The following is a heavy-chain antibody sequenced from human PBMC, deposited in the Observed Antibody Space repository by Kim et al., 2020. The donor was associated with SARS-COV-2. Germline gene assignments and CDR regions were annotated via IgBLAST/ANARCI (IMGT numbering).Heavy chain of an antibody. D-gene: IGHD3-10*01. CDR2: ISYDGSNK. J-gene: IGHJ1*01. V-gene: IGHV3-33*05. CDR1: GFTFSSYG. CDR3: AIDRFYEGITIVGGVIGH. Sequence: GGSLRLSCAASGFTFSSYGMHWVRQAPGKGLEWVSGISYDGSNKYYADSVKGRFTISRDNTKNTLYLQMNSLRAEDTAVYYCAIDRFYEGITIVGGVIGHWGQGTLVTVSS.